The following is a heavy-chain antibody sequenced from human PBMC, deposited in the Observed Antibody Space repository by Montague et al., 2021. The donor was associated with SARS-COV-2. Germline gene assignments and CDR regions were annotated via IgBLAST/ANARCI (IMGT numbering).Heavy chain of an antibody. J-gene: IGHJ6*02. Sequence: LRLSFAASGFPFSTSWMNWVRQTPEKGLEWVANIDPDGSTKSYVDSVKGRVIMTRDNAKNSLSLHINSLRVDDTAVYYCAGWFGEQNVWGQGTTVTVSS. V-gene: IGHV3-7*01. CDR1: GFPFSTSW. CDR2: IDPDGSTK. CDR3: AGWFGEQNV. D-gene: IGHD3-10*01.